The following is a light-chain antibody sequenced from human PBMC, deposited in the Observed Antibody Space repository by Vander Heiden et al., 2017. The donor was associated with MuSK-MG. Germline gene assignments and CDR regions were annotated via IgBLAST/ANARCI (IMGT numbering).Light chain of an antibody. CDR2: WAS. Sequence: DIVMTTSPDSLPVSLGERAPINCKSSQRVLYSSNNKNFLAWYQQKPGQPPKLLIYWASTRESGVPDRFSGSGSGTDFTLTISSLQAEDVAVDYCHQYYSTHPYTFGQGTKLEIK. J-gene: IGKJ2*01. CDR1: QRVLYSSNNKNF. CDR3: HQYYSTHPYT. V-gene: IGKV4-1*01.